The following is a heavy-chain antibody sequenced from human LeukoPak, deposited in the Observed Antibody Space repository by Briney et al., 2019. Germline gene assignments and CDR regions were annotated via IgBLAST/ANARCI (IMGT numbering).Heavy chain of an antibody. V-gene: IGHV3-74*01. CDR1: GFAFNTYW. J-gene: IGHJ4*02. Sequence: GGSLRLSCAASGFAFNTYWMHWVRQAPGKGLVWVSRIKSDGSDTTYTDSMKGRFTISRDNAKNTLYLQMNSLSAEGTAMYFCARDRGYTFDYWGQGTLVTVSS. CDR3: ARDRGYTFDY. CDR2: IKSDGSDT. D-gene: IGHD3-22*01.